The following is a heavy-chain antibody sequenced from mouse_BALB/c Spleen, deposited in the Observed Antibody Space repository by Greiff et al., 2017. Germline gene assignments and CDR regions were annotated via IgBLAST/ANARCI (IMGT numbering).Heavy chain of an antibody. J-gene: IGHJ2*01. Sequence: EVQLVESGGGLVKPGGSLKLSCAASGFTFSSYTMSWVRQTPEKRLEWVATISSGGGNTYYPDSVKGRFTISRDNAKNNLYLQMSSLRSEDTALYYCERWALYGCGFDYRGQGTTLTVSS. D-gene: IGHD1-1*01. CDR1: GFTFSSYT. CDR2: ISSGGGNT. V-gene: IGHV5-9*03. CDR3: ERWALYGCGFDY.